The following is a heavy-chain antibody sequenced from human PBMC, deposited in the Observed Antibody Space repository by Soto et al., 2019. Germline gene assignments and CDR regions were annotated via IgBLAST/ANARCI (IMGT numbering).Heavy chain of an antibody. Sequence: EVQLVESGGGVVQPGGSLRLSCAASGFTFSGHWMHWVRQAPGEGLVWVSRITPDGSTTDYADSVKGRFSISRDNAKNMVYLQMNSLRVEDTAVYYCTGLSISVAHFAFDLWGHGTLFTVSS. CDR3: TGLSISVAHFAFDL. V-gene: IGHV3-74*01. J-gene: IGHJ3*01. CDR1: GFTFSGHW. D-gene: IGHD5-12*01. CDR2: ITPDGSTT.